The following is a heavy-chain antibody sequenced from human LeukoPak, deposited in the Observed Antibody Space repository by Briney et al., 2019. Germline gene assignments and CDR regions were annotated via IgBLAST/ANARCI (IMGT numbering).Heavy chain of an antibody. V-gene: IGHV3-23*01. D-gene: IGHD6-13*01. CDR1: GFTFSSYW. J-gene: IGHJ4*02. Sequence: GGSLRLSCAASGFTFSSYWMSWVRQAPGKGLEWVSAISGSGGSTYYADSVKGRFTISRDNSKNTLYLQMNSLRAEDTAVYYCAKATNFYIAAASDYWGREPWSPSPQ. CDR2: ISGSGGST. CDR3: AKATNFYIAAASDY.